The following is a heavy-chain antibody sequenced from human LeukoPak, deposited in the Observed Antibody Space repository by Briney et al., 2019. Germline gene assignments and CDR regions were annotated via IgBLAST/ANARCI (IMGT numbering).Heavy chain of an antibody. Sequence: GGSLRLSCAASELHAMTWVRQGPGKGLEWVSAISRSGGSTYYADSVKGRFTISRDKSNNTLYLQMNSLRPEDTAVYYCAKLGGKTAYGDECYGMDVWGQGTTVTVSS. CDR2: ISRSGGST. V-gene: IGHV3-23*01. CDR3: AKLGGKTAYGDECYGMDV. CDR1: ELHA. D-gene: IGHD4-17*01. J-gene: IGHJ6*02.